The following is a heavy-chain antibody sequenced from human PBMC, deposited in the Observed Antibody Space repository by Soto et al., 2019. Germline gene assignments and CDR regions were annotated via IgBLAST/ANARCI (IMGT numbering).Heavy chain of an antibody. Sequence: SETLSLTCAVTGGSINSGGFSWNWIRQPPGKGLEWIAYICHSGTTHYNPSLRSRVTISMDTSKNQFSLMLTSVTAADTAVYYCARERSGGGEFDPWGQGTLVTVSS. D-gene: IGHD3-16*01. V-gene: IGHV4-30-2*01. CDR3: ARERSGGGEFDP. CDR1: GGSINSGGFS. J-gene: IGHJ5*02. CDR2: ICHSGTT.